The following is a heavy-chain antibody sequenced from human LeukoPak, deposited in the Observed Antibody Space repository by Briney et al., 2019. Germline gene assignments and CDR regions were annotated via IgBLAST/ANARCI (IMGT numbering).Heavy chain of an antibody. CDR2: IYYSGST. J-gene: IGHJ6*03. Sequence: SETLSLTCRVSGASISTSSYYWGWIRQPPGKGLEWIGTIYYSGSTYYNPSLTSRVTISVDTSKNQFSLKLSSVTAADTAVYYCARHKDYYYSYMDVWGKGTTVTVSS. V-gene: IGHV4-39*01. CDR3: ARHKDYYYSYMDV. CDR1: GASISTSSYY.